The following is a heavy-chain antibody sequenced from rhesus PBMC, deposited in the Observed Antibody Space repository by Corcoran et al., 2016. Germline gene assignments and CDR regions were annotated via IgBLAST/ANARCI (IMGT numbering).Heavy chain of an antibody. CDR2: IYGSGGST. CDR1: GGSISSSNW. J-gene: IGHJ4*01. V-gene: IGHV4-93*01. Sequence: QVQLQESGPAVVKPSETLSLTCAVSGGSISSSNWWSWIRQSPGKGLEWIGGIYGSGGSTEYNPPLKSRVTISKDASKNQFSLKLSSVTAADTAVYYCARGDSSGWYRGWVDYWGQGVLVTVSS. CDR3: ARGDSSGWYRGWVDY. D-gene: IGHD6-31*01.